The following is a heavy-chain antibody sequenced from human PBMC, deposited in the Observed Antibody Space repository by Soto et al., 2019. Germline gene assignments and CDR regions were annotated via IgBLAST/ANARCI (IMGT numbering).Heavy chain of an antibody. CDR3: AKPGGDTSGWYVFDY. V-gene: IGHV3-23*01. J-gene: IGHJ4*02. CDR2: ISGSGGST. Sequence: PGGSLRLSCVASGFTFSSYAMSWVRQAPGKGPEWVSAISGSGGSTYYADSVKGRCTISRDNSKNTLYMQMNSLRAEDTAVYYCAKPGGDTSGWYVFDYWGQGTLVTVSS. CDR1: GFTFSSYA. D-gene: IGHD6-19*01.